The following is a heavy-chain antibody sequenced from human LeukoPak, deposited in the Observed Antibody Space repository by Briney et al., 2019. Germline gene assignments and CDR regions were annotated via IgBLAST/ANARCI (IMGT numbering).Heavy chain of an antibody. D-gene: IGHD1-26*01. CDR1: GDSISSSSYY. CDR3: ARLMVGATSVDS. Sequence: SETLPLTCTVSGDSISSSSYYWSWIRQPPGKGLEWIGNIYYSGRTYSNPSLLSRLSISVDTSKNQFFLNLNSVTAADTALYYCARLMVGATSVDSWGQGTLVTVSS. J-gene: IGHJ4*02. V-gene: IGHV4-39*01. CDR2: IYYSGRT.